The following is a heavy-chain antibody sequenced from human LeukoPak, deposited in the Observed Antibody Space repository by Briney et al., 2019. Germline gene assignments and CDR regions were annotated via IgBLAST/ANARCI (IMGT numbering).Heavy chain of an antibody. CDR1: GFTVSSNY. Sequence: GGSLRLSCAASGFTVSSNYMSWVRQAPGKKLEWVSDIYSDGTTFYADSVTGRFTISRDNSKNTLYLQMNSLRAEDTAVYHCARREYYDFWSGYYTQWGQGTLVTVSS. CDR3: ARREYYDFWSGYYTQ. D-gene: IGHD3-3*01. V-gene: IGHV3-53*01. J-gene: IGHJ4*02. CDR2: IYSDGTT.